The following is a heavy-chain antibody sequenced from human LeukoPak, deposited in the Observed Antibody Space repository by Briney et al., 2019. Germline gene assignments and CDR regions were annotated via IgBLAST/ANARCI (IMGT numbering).Heavy chain of an antibody. V-gene: IGHV4-59*12. Sequence: SETLSLTCTVSGGSISSYYWSWLRQPPGKGLEWIGYIYYSGSTNYNPSLKSRVTISVDTSKNQFSLKLSSVTAADTAVYYCAREGWIQLWLPDYWGQGTLVTVSS. J-gene: IGHJ4*02. D-gene: IGHD5-18*01. CDR3: AREGWIQLWLPDY. CDR1: GGSISSYY. CDR2: IYYSGST.